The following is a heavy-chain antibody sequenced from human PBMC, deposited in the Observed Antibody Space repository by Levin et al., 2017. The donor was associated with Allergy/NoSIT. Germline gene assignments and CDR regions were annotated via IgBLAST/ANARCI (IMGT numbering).Heavy chain of an antibody. CDR3: ARGTPRGGRTVLGEY. CDR1: EFALSDFA. CDR2: ISYDGNNK. V-gene: IGHV3-30*04. J-gene: IGHJ4*02. Sequence: GGSLRLSCAVSEFALSDFALHWVRQAPGRGLEWVTAISYDGNNKYYADSVQGRFTISRDNSKNTLYLQMNSLTTEDTAVYYCARGTPRGGRTVLGEYWGQGTLVAVSS. D-gene: IGHD3-16*01.